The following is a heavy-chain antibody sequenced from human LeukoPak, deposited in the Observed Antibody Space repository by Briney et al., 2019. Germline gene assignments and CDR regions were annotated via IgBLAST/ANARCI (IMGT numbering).Heavy chain of an antibody. CDR2: IYYSGST. V-gene: IGHV4-59*08. CDR3: ARHLSRGFDP. J-gene: IGHJ5*02. Sequence: ETSETLSLTCTVSGGSISSYYWSWIRQPPGKGLEWIGYIYYSGSTNYNPSLESRVTISVDTSKNQFSLKLSSVTAADTAVYYCARHLSRGFDPWGQGTLVTVSS. CDR1: GGSISSYY.